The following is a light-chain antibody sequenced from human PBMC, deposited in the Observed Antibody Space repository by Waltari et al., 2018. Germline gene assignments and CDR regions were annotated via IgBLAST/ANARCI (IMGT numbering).Light chain of an antibody. V-gene: IGLV3-19*01. CDR2: GKN. J-gene: IGLJ3*02. Sequence: SSELTQDPAVSVALGQTVRITCQGDSLRSYYASWYQQKPGQAPVLVIYGKNNRPSGIPDRFSGSSSVNTASLTITGAQAEDEADYYCNSRDSSGNHLDWVFGGGTKLTVL. CDR3: NSRDSSGNHLDWV. CDR1: SLRSYY.